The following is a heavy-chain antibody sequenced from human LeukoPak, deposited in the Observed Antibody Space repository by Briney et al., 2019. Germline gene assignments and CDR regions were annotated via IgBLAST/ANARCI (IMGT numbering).Heavy chain of an antibody. V-gene: IGHV4-4*02. CDR2: IYHSGST. CDR1: GGSISSSNW. Sequence: PSETLSLTCAVSGGSISSSNWWSWVRQPPGKGLEWIGEIYHSGSTNYNPSLKSRVTMSVDKSKNQFSLKLSSVTAADTAVYYCASYGIVADGTYFEFWGQGTLVTVSS. CDR3: ASYGIVADGTYFEF. J-gene: IGHJ4*02. D-gene: IGHD6-13*01.